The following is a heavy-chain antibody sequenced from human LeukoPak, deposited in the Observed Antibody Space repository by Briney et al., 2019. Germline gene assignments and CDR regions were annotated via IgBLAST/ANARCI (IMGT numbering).Heavy chain of an antibody. Sequence: GGSLRLSCAASGFTFSDYAMNWVRQAPGKGLEWVSAISGSGGSTYYADSVQGRFTISRNNYENTLYLQMSRLRAEDTAVYYCAKGDMPIVARALDYWGQGTLVTVSS. D-gene: IGHD5-12*01. CDR3: AKGDMPIVARALDY. V-gene: IGHV3-23*01. CDR1: GFTFSDYA. CDR2: ISGSGGST. J-gene: IGHJ4*02.